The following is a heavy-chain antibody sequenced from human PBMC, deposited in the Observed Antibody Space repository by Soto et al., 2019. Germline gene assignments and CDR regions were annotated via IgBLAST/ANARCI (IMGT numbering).Heavy chain of an antibody. CDR2: ISAYNGNT. D-gene: IGHD2-15*01. V-gene: IGHV1-18*01. Sequence: QVQLVQSGAEVKKPGALVKVSCKASGYTFTSYGISWVRQAPGQGLEWMGWISAYNGNTNYAQKLQGRVTMTTDTSTSTAYMELRSLRSDDTAVYYCARVGDIVVVVAAPREYYFDYWGQGTLVTVSS. J-gene: IGHJ4*02. CDR3: ARVGDIVVVVAAPREYYFDY. CDR1: GYTFTSYG.